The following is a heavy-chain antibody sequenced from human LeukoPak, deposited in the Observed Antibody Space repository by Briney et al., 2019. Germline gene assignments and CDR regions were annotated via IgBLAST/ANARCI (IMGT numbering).Heavy chain of an antibody. CDR3: ARVGRRPGIAAAAADY. CDR2: IYHSGST. V-gene: IGHV4-59*12. CDR1: GGSISSYY. J-gene: IGHJ4*02. D-gene: IGHD6-13*01. Sequence: SETLSLTCTVSGGSISSYYWSWIRQPPGKGLEWIGYIYHSGSTYYNPSLKSRVTISVDRSKNQFSLKLSSVTAADTAVYYCARVGRRPGIAAAAADYWGQGTLVTVSS.